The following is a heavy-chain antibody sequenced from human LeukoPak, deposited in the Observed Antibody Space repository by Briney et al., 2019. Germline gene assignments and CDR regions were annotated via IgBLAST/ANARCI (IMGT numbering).Heavy chain of an antibody. J-gene: IGHJ4*02. CDR2: ISHGGST. V-gene: IGHV4-38-2*01. Sequence: ETLSLTCAVSDYSISNAYYWGWIRQPPGKGLEWIGSISHGGSTHYNASLKSRVTISLEASKNQFSLRLSSVTAADTAVYYCARQADVPSSIGYFDFWGQGAPVTVSS. D-gene: IGHD2/OR15-2a*01. CDR3: ARQADVPSSIGYFDF. CDR1: DYSISNAYY.